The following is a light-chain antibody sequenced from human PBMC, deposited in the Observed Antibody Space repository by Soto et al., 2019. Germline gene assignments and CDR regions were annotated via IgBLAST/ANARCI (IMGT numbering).Light chain of an antibody. J-gene: IGKJ1*01. CDR3: QQFDRSVT. CDR2: GAS. Sequence: EIVLTQSPGSLSLSPGERATLSCRASQSVSSTFFAWYQQRPGQAPRLLMYGASSRATGIPESFSGSGSGTDFTLTSSRLEHEDVAVYYCQQFDRSVTFGQGTKVEIK. CDR1: QSVSSTF. V-gene: IGKV3-20*01.